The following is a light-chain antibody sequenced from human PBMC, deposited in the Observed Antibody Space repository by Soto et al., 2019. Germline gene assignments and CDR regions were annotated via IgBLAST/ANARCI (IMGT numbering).Light chain of an antibody. V-gene: IGLV1-47*01. CDR3: AAWDDSLSGRV. CDR1: SSNIGPNY. CDR2: RND. J-gene: IGLJ1*01. Sequence: SALTQPPSASRTPGQRVTISCTRRSSNIGPNYVYWYQQLPGTAPKLLIYRNDQRPSGVPDRFSGSKSGTSASLAIGGLRSEDEADYYCAAWDDSLSGRVFGTGTKVTVL.